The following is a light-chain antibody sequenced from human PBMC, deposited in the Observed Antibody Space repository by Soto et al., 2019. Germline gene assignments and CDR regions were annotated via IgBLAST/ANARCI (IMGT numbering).Light chain of an antibody. CDR2: GAS. J-gene: IGKJ1*01. Sequence: EIVMTQSPATLSVSPGERATLSCRASQSVSSNLACYQQKPGQAPRLLIYGASTRATGIPARFSGSGSGPEFTLTISALQSEDFAVYYCQQYNNWWTFGQGTKVEIK. V-gene: IGKV3-15*01. CDR3: QQYNNWWT. CDR1: QSVSSN.